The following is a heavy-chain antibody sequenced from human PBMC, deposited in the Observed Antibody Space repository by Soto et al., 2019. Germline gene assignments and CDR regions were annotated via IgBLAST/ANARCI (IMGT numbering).Heavy chain of an antibody. V-gene: IGHV3-30*01. CDR3: AQLLGGSYAFEI. J-gene: IGHJ3*02. D-gene: IGHD1-26*01. CDR2: ISYDGSKK. Sequence: VQLVESGGGVVQPGRSLRLSCAASGFTLRNYPMHWVRQAPGKRLEWVTSISYDGSKKNYADSVRGRFTISRDNSKNRLELQMNSLRAEDTALYYCAQLLGGSYAFEIWGRGTMVTVSS. CDR1: GFTLRNYP.